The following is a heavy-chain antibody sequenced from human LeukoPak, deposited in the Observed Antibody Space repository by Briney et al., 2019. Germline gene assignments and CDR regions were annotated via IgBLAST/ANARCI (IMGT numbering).Heavy chain of an antibody. CDR3: ARDEGSGSQDY. CDR2: IKQDGSEN. D-gene: IGHD3-10*01. J-gene: IGHJ4*02. Sequence: GGSLRLSCAASGFTFSSYWMSWVRQAPGKGLEWVANIKQDGSENYYVDSVKGRFTISRDNAKNSLYLQMDSLRAEDTAVYYCARDEGSGSQDYWGQGTLVIASS. V-gene: IGHV3-7*01. CDR1: GFTFSSYW.